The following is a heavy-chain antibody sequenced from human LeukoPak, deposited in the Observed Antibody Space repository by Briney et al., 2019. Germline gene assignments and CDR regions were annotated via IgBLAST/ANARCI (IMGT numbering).Heavy chain of an antibody. CDR3: AAGRIPKEVDH. J-gene: IGHJ4*02. D-gene: IGHD3-3*01. Sequence: ASVKVSCKASGFTFTSSAMQWVRQARGQRREWIGWIVVGSGNTNYAQKFQERVTITRDMSTSTAYMELSSLRSEDTAVYYCAAGRIPKEVDHWGQGTLVTVSS. CDR2: IVVGSGNT. CDR1: GFTFTSSA. V-gene: IGHV1-58*02.